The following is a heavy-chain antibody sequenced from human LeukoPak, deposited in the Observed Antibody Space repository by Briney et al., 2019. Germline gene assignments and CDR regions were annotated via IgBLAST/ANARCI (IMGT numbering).Heavy chain of an antibody. CDR1: GGSISSSSYY. J-gene: IGHJ4*02. D-gene: IGHD1-26*01. V-gene: IGHV4-39*01. CDR2: IYYSGST. CDR3: ARSSGSYDPFDY. Sequence: SETLSLTCTVSGGSISSSSYYWGWIRQPPGKGLEWIGSIYYSGSTYYNPSLKSRVTISVDTSKNQFSLKLISVTAADTAVYYCARSSGSYDPFDYWGQGTLVTVSS.